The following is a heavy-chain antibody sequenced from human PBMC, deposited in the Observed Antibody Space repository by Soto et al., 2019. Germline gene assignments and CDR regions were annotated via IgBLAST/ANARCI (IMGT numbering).Heavy chain of an antibody. J-gene: IGHJ4*02. CDR3: AREMPHTPTVRGAVFDY. Sequence: QVQLVQSGGEVKKPGASVKVSCKASGYTFTSYGFSWVRQAPGQGLEWMGWISAYNGNTNYAQKFQGRVTMTTDTATSTAYSTLRSLGSHVAALYYCAREMPHTPTVRGAVFDYWGQGTTVTVT. D-gene: IGHD3-10*01. V-gene: IGHV1-18*01. CDR1: GYTFTSYG. CDR2: ISAYNGNT.